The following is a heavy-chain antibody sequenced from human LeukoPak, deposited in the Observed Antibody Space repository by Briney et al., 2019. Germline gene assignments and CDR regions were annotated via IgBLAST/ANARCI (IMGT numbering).Heavy chain of an antibody. V-gene: IGHV1-3*01. Sequence: ASVKVSCKASGYTFTEYAMHWVRLAPGHGLEWMGWINADSGNTESSQRFQGRFSITWDTSATTAYMELSSLTSEDTAVYYCARGGPNRSGWTLDYWGPGTLVTVSS. CDR1: GYTFTEYA. CDR3: ARGGPNRSGWTLDY. CDR2: INADSGNT. J-gene: IGHJ4*02. D-gene: IGHD6-19*01.